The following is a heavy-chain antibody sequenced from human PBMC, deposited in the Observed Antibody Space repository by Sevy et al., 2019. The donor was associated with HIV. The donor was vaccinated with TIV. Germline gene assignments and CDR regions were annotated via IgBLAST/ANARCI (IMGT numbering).Heavy chain of an antibody. CDR3: AREASIAAAGNAEYFQH. Sequence: GGSLRLSCAASGFTFSSYAMHWVRRAPGKGLEWVAVISYDGSNKYYADSVKGRFTISRDNSKNTLYLQMNSLRAEDTAVYYCAREASIAAAGNAEYFQHWGQGTLVTVSS. D-gene: IGHD6-13*01. CDR2: ISYDGSNK. J-gene: IGHJ1*01. V-gene: IGHV3-30-3*01. CDR1: GFTFSSYA.